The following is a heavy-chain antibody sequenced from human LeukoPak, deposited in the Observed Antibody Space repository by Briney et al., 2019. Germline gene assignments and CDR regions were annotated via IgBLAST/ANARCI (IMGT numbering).Heavy chain of an antibody. J-gene: IGHJ4*02. Sequence: GASVKVPCKASGYTFTGYYMHWVRQAPGQGLEWMGRINPNSGGTNYAQKFQGRVTMTRDTSISTAYMELNRLRSDDTAVYYCAIGIAAAGTFDYWGQGTLVTVSS. CDR3: AIGIAAAGTFDY. CDR1: GYTFTGYY. V-gene: IGHV1-2*06. CDR2: INPNSGGT. D-gene: IGHD6-13*01.